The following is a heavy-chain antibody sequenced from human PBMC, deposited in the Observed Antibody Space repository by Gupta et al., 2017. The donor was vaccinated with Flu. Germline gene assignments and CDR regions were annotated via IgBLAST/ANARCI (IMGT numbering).Heavy chain of an antibody. D-gene: IGHD4-17*01. J-gene: IGHJ4*02. V-gene: IGHV3-49*02. CDR3: TRDPWGSVTASFYY. Sequence: GAVKGRFTISRDDAKSIVYLQMNSLKTEDTAVYYCTRDPWGSVTASFYYWGQGTLVTVSS.